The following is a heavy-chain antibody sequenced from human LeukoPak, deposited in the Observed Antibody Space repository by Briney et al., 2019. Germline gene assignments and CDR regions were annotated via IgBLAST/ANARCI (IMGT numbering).Heavy chain of an antibody. CDR3: ARGRQCGGDCYSPPPGY. J-gene: IGHJ4*02. CDR2: ISGSGGST. CDR1: GFTFSSYA. V-gene: IGHV3-23*01. D-gene: IGHD2-21*02. Sequence: PGGSLRLSCAASGFTFSSYAMSWVRQAPGKGLEWVSGISGSGGSTYYADSVKGRFTISRDNSKNSLYLQMNSLRAEDTAVYYCARGRQCGGDCYSPPPGYWGQGTLVTVSS.